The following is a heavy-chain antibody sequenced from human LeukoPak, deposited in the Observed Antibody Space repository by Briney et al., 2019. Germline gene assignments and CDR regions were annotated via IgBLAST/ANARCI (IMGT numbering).Heavy chain of an antibody. J-gene: IGHJ6*03. V-gene: IGHV1-69*13. CDR1: GGTFSSYA. Sequence: SVKVSCKASGGTFSSYAISWVRQAPGQGLEWMGGIIPIFGTANYAQKFQGRVTITADESTSTAYMELSSLRSEDTAVYYCASGSGGYGYYYYMDVWGKGTTVTVSS. D-gene: IGHD2-15*01. CDR2: IIPIFGTA. CDR3: ASGSGGYGYYYYMDV.